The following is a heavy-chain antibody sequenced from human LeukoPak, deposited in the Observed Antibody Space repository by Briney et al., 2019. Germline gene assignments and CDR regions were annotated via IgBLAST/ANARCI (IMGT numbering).Heavy chain of an antibody. CDR3: AKAGPLWDYFDY. D-gene: IGHD3-10*01. J-gene: IGHJ4*02. Sequence: PGRSLRLSCAASGFTFSSYSMNWVRQAPGKGLEWVSSISSSSSYIYYADSVKGRFTISRDNAKNSLYLQMNSLRAEDTAVYYCAKAGPLWDYFDYWGQGTLVTVSS. V-gene: IGHV3-21*04. CDR2: ISSSSSYI. CDR1: GFTFSSYS.